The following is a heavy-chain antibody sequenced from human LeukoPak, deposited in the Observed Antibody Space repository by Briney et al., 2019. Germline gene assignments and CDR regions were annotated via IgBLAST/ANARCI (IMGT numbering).Heavy chain of an antibody. Sequence: ASVKVSCKASGYTFTGYYMHWVRQDPGQGLEWMGWLNPNSGGTNYAQKFQGRVTMTRDTSISTAYMELSRLRSDDTAVYYCASGLTYYDFWSGYIPRAFDYWGQGTLVTVSS. CDR1: GYTFTGYY. D-gene: IGHD3-3*01. CDR3: ASGLTYYDFWSGYIPRAFDY. V-gene: IGHV1-2*02. J-gene: IGHJ4*02. CDR2: LNPNSGGT.